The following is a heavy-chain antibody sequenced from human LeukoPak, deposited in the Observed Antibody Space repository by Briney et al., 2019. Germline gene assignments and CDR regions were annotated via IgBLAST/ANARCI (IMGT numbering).Heavy chain of an antibody. J-gene: IGHJ4*02. V-gene: IGHV1-18*01. CDR1: GGTFSIYA. CDR2: ISAYNGNT. CDR3: ARDLYYSNSLYYIDY. D-gene: IGHD2-2*01. Sequence: ASVTVSFTASGGTFSIYAISWVRQAPGQGLEWMGWISAYNGNTDFAQKFQGRVSMTTDTSTSTVYMELGSLRSDDTAVYYCARDLYYSNSLYYIDYWGQGTLVTVSS.